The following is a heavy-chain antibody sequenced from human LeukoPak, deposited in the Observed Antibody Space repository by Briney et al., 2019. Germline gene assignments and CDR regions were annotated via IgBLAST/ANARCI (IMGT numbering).Heavy chain of an antibody. J-gene: IGHJ3*02. V-gene: IGHV3-21*01. CDR2: ISSSSSYI. CDR3: AGGNYYGDAFDI. D-gene: IGHD3-3*01. CDR1: RFTFSSYS. Sequence: PGGSLRLSCAASRFTFSSYSMNWVRQAPGKGLEWVSSISSSSSYIYYADSVKGRFTISRDNAKNSLYLQMNSLRAEDPAVYYCAGGNYYGDAFDIWGQGTMVTVSS.